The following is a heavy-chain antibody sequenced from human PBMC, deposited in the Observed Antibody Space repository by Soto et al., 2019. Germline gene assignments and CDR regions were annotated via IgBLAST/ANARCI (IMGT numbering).Heavy chain of an antibody. CDR3: ARESQMVWSGYDS. Sequence: QVQLVESGGGVVQPGRSLRLSCAASGFTFSSYAMHWVRQAPGKGLEWVAVISYDGSNKYYADSVKGRFTISRDNSKNTLDLQMTSLRAEDTAVYYCARESQMVWSGYDSWGQGTLVTVSS. D-gene: IGHD3-3*01. J-gene: IGHJ5*02. CDR2: ISYDGSNK. CDR1: GFTFSSYA. V-gene: IGHV3-30-3*01.